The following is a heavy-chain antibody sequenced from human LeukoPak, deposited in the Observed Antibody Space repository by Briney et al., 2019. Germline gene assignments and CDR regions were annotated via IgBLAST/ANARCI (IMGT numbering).Heavy chain of an antibody. Sequence: PSETLSLTCTVSGGSISSYYWSWIRQPPGEGLEWIGYIYYSGSTNYNPSLKSRVTISVDTSKNQFSLKLSSVTAADTAVYYCARGRVSYYGSGSYVYGMDVWGQGTTVTVSS. CDR3: ARGRVSYYGSGSYVYGMDV. J-gene: IGHJ6*02. V-gene: IGHV4-59*01. D-gene: IGHD3-10*01. CDR2: IYYSGST. CDR1: GGSISSYY.